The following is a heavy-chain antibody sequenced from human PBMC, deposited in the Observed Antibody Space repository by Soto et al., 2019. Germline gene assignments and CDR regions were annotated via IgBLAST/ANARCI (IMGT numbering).Heavy chain of an antibody. CDR1: GFTFSTYS. CDR3: ARGKYYYGSGSRRDYYGMDV. CDR2: ISSSSNYI. D-gene: IGHD3-10*01. Sequence: GGSLRLSCAASGFTFSTYSINWVRQAPGKGLEWVSSISSSSNYIYYADSVKGRFTISRDNAKNSLSLQMNSLRAEDTAVYYCARGKYYYGSGSRRDYYGMDVWGQGTTVTVSS. V-gene: IGHV3-21*01. J-gene: IGHJ6*02.